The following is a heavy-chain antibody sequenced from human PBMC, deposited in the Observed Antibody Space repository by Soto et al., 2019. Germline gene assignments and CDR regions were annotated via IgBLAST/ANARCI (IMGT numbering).Heavy chain of an antibody. CDR1: GFTFSSYA. V-gene: IGHV3-23*01. D-gene: IGHD1-1*01. J-gene: IGHJ5*02. Sequence: PGGSLRLSCAASGFTFSSYAMSWVRQAPGKGLEWVSAISGSGGSTYYADSVKGRFTISRDNSKNTLYLQMNSLRAEDTAVYYRAPLENRDGGPNWFDPWGQGTLVTVSS. CDR3: APLENRDGGPNWFDP. CDR2: ISGSGGST.